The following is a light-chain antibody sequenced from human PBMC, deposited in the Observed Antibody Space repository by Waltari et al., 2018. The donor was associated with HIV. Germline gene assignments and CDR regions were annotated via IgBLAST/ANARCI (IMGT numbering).Light chain of an antibody. V-gene: IGLV2-14*03. CDR3: SSYTTTSTLYV. J-gene: IGLJ1*01. CDR2: DVS. Sequence: QSTLTQPASVSGSPGPSVTISCTGISSDIDVYKYFHWYQQHPGKAPKLLIYDVSNRPSGVSHRFSGSKSANTASLTISGLQAEDEADYYCSSYTTTSTLYVFGTGTKVTV. CDR1: SSDIDVYKY.